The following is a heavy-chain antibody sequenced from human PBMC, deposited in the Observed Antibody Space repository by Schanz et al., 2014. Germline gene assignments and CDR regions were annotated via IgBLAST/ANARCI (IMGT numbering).Heavy chain of an antibody. V-gene: IGHV1-69*02. CDR2: IIPILGIA. D-gene: IGHD4-17*01. CDR1: GGTFSTYT. J-gene: IGHJ5*02. CDR3: ATLDYADSVS. Sequence: GPEVKKPGSSVKVSCKASGGTFSTYTISWVRQAPGQGLEWMGRIIPILGIANYAQKFQGRVTITADKSTTTAYMELNSLNSDDTAVYYCATLDYADSVSWGQGTLVTVSS.